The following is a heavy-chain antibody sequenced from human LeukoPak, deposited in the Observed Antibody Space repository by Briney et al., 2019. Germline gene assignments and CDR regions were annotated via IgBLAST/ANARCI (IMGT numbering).Heavy chain of an antibody. D-gene: IGHD2-15*01. CDR3: ARDGPGYCSGGSCHRFDY. Sequence: ASVKVSCKASGYTFTSYYMHWVRQAPGQGLEWMGIINPSGGSTSYAQKFQGRVTMTRDTSTSTVYMELSSLRSEDTAVCYCARDGPGYCSGGSCHRFDYWGQGTLVTVSS. V-gene: IGHV1-46*01. CDR1: GYTFTSYY. J-gene: IGHJ4*02. CDR2: INPSGGST.